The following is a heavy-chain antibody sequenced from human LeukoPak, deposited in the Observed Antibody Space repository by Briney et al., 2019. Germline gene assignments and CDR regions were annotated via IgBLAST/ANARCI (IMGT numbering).Heavy chain of an antibody. J-gene: IGHJ6*03. D-gene: IGHD3-22*01. CDR3: ARDPFITMRSYYMDV. CDR1: RFTFSTYS. CDR2: ISSSSSYI. Sequence: PGGSLRLSCAASRFTFSTYSMNWVRQAPGKGLEWVSSISSSSSYIYYADSVNGRFTISRDNAKNSLYLQMNSLRAEDTAVYYCARDPFITMRSYYMDVWGKGTTVTISS. V-gene: IGHV3-21*01.